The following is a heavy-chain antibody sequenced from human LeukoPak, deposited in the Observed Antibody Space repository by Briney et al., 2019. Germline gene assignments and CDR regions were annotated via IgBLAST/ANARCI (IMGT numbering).Heavy chain of an antibody. CDR2: ISSSGSTI. CDR3: ARVFQLDAFDI. CDR1: GFTFSDYY. V-gene: IGHV3-11*04. J-gene: IGHJ3*02. D-gene: IGHD2-2*01. Sequence: GGSLRLSCAASGFTFSDYYMSWIRQAPGKELEWVSYISSSGSTIYYADSVKGRFTISRDNAKNSLYLQMNSLRAEDTAVYYCARVFQLDAFDIWGQGTMVTVSS.